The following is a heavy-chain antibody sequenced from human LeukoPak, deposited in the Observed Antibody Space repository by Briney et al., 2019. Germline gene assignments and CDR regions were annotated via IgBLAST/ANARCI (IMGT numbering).Heavy chain of an antibody. D-gene: IGHD3-10*01. J-gene: IGHJ6*02. CDR3: ARDLLPSSQEWFEELDMDV. V-gene: IGHV3-30-3*01. Sequence: GGSLRLSCAASGFTFSSYAMHWVRQAPGKGLEWVAVISYDGSNKYYADSVKGRFTISRDNSKNTLYLQMNSLRAEDTAVYYCARDLLPSSQEWFEELDMDVWGQGTTVTVSS. CDR2: ISYDGSNK. CDR1: GFTFSSYA.